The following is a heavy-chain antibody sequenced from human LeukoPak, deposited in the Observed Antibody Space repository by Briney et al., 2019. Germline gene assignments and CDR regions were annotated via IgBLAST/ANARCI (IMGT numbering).Heavy chain of an antibody. CDR2: ISWNSGSI. V-gene: IGHV3-9*03. CDR3: AKDISSYYYGSGSFGAFDI. CDR1: GFTFDDYA. J-gene: IGHJ3*02. Sequence: GGSLRLSCAASGFTFDDYAMHWVRQAPGKGLEWVSGISWNSGSIGYADSVKGRFTISRDNAKNSLYLQMNSLRAEDMALYYCAKDISSYYYGSGSFGAFDIWGQGTMVTVSS. D-gene: IGHD3-10*01.